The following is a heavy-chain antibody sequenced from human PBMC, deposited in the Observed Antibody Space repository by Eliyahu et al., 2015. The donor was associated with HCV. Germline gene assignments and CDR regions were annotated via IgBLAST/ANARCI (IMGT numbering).Heavy chain of an antibody. V-gene: IGHV3-23*01. CDR3: ATDYLESSNWYELLDN. D-gene: IGHD4/OR15-4a*01. J-gene: IGHJ4*02. CDR1: GFTFSXYA. Sequence: EVQLLESGGGLVQPGGSLRLSCAASGFTFSXYAMSWVRQAPGKGLQWVSAISGGGDNTYYADSVKGRFTISRDXSRDTLYLQMNSLRAEDTAVYYCATDYLESSNWYELLDNWGQGTLVTVSS. CDR2: ISGGGDNT.